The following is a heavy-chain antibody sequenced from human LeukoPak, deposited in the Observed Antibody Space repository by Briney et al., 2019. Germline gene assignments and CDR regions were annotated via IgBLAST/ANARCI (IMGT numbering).Heavy chain of an antibody. CDR3: VKDPRYGPDLGEDFDY. CDR1: GFTFSSYA. CDR2: ISGSGGST. D-gene: IGHD3-16*01. J-gene: IGHJ4*02. V-gene: IGHV3-23*01. Sequence: GRSLRLSCAASGFTFSSYAMSWVRQAPGKGLEWVSAISGSGGSTYYADSVKGRFTISRDNSKNTLYLQMNSLRAEDTAVYYCVKDPRYGPDLGEDFDYWGQGTLVTVSS.